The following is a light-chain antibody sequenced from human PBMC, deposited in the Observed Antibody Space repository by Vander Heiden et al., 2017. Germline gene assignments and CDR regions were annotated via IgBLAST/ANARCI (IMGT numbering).Light chain of an antibody. CDR2: DAS. CDR3: QQRSNWPIT. Sequence: EIVLTHSPATLSFSPGGRAALSCRASQSVSSSLAWYQQKPGQAPRLLIYDASNRATGIPARFSGSGSGTDFTLTISSLEPEDFAVYYCQQRSNWPITFGQGTRLEIK. J-gene: IGKJ5*01. CDR1: QSVSSS. V-gene: IGKV3-11*01.